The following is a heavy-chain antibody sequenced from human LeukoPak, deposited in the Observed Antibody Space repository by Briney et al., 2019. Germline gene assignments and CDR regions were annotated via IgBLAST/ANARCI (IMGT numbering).Heavy chain of an antibody. CDR3: ARTYYYGSGSNDY. CDR2: ISGSTNYI. CDR1: GFTFSSYA. Sequence: GSPRLSCAASGFTFSSYAMSWVRQAPGKGLEWVSSISGSTNYIYFADSVKGRFTISRDNAKNSLYLQMNSLRAEDTAVYYCARTYYYGSGSNDYWGQGTLVPVSS. J-gene: IGHJ4*02. D-gene: IGHD3-10*01. V-gene: IGHV3-21*01.